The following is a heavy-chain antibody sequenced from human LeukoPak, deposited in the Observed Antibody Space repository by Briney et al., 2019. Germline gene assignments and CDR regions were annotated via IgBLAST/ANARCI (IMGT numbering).Heavy chain of an antibody. CDR3: ARGPAWGYGSGSFDY. V-gene: IGHV4-34*01. CDR2: INHSGST. Sequence: SETLSLTCAVYGGSFSGYYWSWIRQPPGKGLEWIGEINHSGSTNYNPSLKSRVTISVDTSKNQFSLKLNSVTAADTAVYYCARGPAWGYGSGSFDYWGQGTLVTVSS. CDR1: GGSFSGYY. D-gene: IGHD3-10*01. J-gene: IGHJ4*02.